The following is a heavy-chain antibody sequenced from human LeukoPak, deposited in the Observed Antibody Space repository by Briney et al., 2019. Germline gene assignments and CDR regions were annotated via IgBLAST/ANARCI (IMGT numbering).Heavy chain of an antibody. J-gene: IGHJ4*02. Sequence: GGSLRLSCAASGFTFSTYAMNWVRQAPGKGLEWVSAVSGSGGSTYYADSVKGRFTISRDNSKNTLYLQMNSLRAGDTAVYYCARGAAAGHLFDYWGQGTLVTVSS. CDR2: VSGSGGST. V-gene: IGHV3-23*01. CDR1: GFTFSTYA. CDR3: ARGAAAGHLFDY. D-gene: IGHD6-13*01.